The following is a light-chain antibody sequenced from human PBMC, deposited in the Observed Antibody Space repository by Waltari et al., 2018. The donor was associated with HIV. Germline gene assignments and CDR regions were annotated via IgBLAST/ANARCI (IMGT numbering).Light chain of an antibody. CDR1: SSVVGSYNY. J-gene: IGLJ1*01. Sequence: QSALTQPASVSGFPGQSYTISCTGSSSVVGSYNYVSWYQQHPGKAPKLLIYDVSKRPSGVSNRFSGSKSGNTASLTISGLQAEDEADYYCCSYAGSNTYLFGTGTEVTVL. V-gene: IGLV2-23*02. CDR3: CSYAGSNTYL. CDR2: DVS.